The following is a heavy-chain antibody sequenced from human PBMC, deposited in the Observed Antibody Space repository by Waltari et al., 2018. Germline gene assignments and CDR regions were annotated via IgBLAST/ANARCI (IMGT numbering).Heavy chain of an antibody. V-gene: IGHV3-23*03. D-gene: IGHD2-15*01. CDR2: IYSGGST. CDR3: AKGKGCSGGSCYNYYIDV. J-gene: IGHJ6*03. CDR1: GFTFNNYA. Sequence: EVQLLESGGGLVQPGGSLRLPCAASGFTFNNYAMSWVRQAPGKGLEWVSVIYSGGSTYYADSVKGRFTISRDNSKKTLYLQMNSLRAEDTAVYYCAKGKGCSGGSCYNYYIDVWGKGTTVTVSS.